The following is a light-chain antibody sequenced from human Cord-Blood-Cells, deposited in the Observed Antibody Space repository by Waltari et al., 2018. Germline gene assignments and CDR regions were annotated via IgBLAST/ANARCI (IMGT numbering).Light chain of an antibody. V-gene: IGKV4-1*01. Sequence: DIVMTQSPDSLAVSLGERAPIHCNSSQSVLYSSNNKNYLAWYQQKPGQPPKLLIYWASTRESGVPDRFSGSGSGTDFTLTISSLQAEDVAVYYCQQYYSTPYTFGQGTKLEIK. CDR2: WAS. CDR3: QQYYSTPYT. CDR1: QSVLYSSNNKNY. J-gene: IGKJ2*01.